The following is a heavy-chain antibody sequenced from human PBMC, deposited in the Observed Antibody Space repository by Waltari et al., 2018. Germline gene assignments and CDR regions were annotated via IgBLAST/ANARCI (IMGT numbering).Heavy chain of an antibody. V-gene: IGHV4-34*12. J-gene: IGHJ6*02. CDR2: IIPSGST. CDR1: GGSFSGYY. Sequence: QVQLQQWGAGLLKPSETLSLTCAVYGGSFSGYYWSWIRQPPGKGLEWIGEIIPSGSTTYNPSLKSRFTISVDTAKNQFSLKLSSVTAADTAVYYCARLPSVAGYYYYYGMDVWGQGTTVTVSS. CDR3: ARLPSVAGYYYYYGMDV. D-gene: IGHD6-19*01.